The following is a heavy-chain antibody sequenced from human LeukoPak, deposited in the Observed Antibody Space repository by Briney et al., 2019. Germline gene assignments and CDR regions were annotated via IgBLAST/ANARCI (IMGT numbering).Heavy chain of an antibody. V-gene: IGHV4-59*01. J-gene: IGHJ4*02. CDR2: IYYSGST. CDR3: ARGFPGGVYYFDY. CDR1: GDSISSNY. D-gene: IGHD3-3*01. Sequence: SETLSLTCTVSGDSISSNYWSWIRQPPGKGLEWIGYIYYSGSTNYNPSLKSRVTISVDTSKNQFSLKLSSVTAADTAVYYCARGFPGGVYYFDYWGQGTLVTVSP.